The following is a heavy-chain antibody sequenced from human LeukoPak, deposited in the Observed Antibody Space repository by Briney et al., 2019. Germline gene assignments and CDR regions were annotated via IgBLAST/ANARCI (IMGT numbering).Heavy chain of an antibody. V-gene: IGHV4-59*01. CDR1: GGSFSSYY. CDR3: AKDRITMIVAPDYFDY. Sequence: SETLSLTCTVSGGSFSSYYWSWLRQPPGKELEYIGHTYHSGSTNYNPSLKSRGTISVDTSKNQFSLKLSSVTAADTAVYYCAKDRITMIVAPDYFDYWGQGTLVTVSS. J-gene: IGHJ4*02. CDR2: TYHSGST. D-gene: IGHD3-22*01.